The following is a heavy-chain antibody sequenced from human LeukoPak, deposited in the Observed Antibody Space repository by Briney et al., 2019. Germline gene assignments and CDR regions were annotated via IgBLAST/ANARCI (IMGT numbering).Heavy chain of an antibody. J-gene: IGHJ6*03. CDR1: GFTVSSNY. CDR2: IYSGGST. CDR3: EREYYSNYPYYYFMDV. V-gene: IGHV3-66*02. Sequence: GGSLRLSCAASGFTVSSNYMSWVRQAPGKGLEWVSVIYSGGSTYYADSVKGRFTISRDNSKNTLYLQMNGLRAEDTAVYYCEREYYSNYPYYYFMDVWGKGTTVTVSS. D-gene: IGHD4-11*01.